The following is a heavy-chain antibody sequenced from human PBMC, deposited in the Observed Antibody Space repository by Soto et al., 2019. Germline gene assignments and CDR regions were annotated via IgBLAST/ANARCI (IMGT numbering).Heavy chain of an antibody. J-gene: IGHJ4*02. CDR2: IYYTGST. Sequence: PSETLSLTCSVSDDSIRSYYWSWIRQPPGKGLEYIGYIYYTGSTNYNPSLKSRVAISVDTSKNQFPLKLSSMSAADTAVYYCVGGYPRDGYQRGAFDSWGQGTLVTVSS. CDR1: DDSIRSYY. V-gene: IGHV4-59*01. D-gene: IGHD5-12*01. CDR3: VGGYPRDGYQRGAFDS.